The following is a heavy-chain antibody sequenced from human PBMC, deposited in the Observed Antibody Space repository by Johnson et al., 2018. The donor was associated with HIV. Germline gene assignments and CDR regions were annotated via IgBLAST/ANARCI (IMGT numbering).Heavy chain of an antibody. J-gene: IGHJ3*02. CDR2: INWNGGST. V-gene: IGHV3-20*04. CDR1: GFTVSINY. CDR3: ARDYGDDEVPDAFDI. D-gene: IGHD4-17*01. Sequence: MQLVESGGGVVQPGRSLRLSCAASGFTVSINYMSWVRQAPGKGLEWVSCINWNGGSTGYADSVKGRFTISRDNAKNSLYLQMNSLRAEDTAVYYCARDYGDDEVPDAFDIWGQGTMVTVSS.